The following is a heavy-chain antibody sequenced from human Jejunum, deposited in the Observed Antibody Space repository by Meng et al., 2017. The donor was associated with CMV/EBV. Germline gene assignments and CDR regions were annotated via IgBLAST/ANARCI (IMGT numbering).Heavy chain of an antibody. CDR2: INWDDDK. Sequence: LKEHGARLVKPKHTMTRTRTFSGFGLGASECGGGWIRQPPGKALEWIEVINWDDDKNYSPSLKSRLTITEDTSKNQVVLTLTTVTPVDTATYYCALFTRSWFDPWGQGTLVTVSS. CDR3: ALFTRSWFDP. V-gene: IGHV2-5*02. CDR1: GFGLGASECG. J-gene: IGHJ5*02. D-gene: IGHD3-3*01.